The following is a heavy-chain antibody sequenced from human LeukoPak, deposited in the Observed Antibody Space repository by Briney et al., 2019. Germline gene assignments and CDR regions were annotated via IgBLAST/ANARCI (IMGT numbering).Heavy chain of an antibody. Sequence: ASVTVSFKASGYTFTGYYMHWVRQAPGQGLEWMGWINPNSGGTNYAQKFQGRVTMTRDTSISTAYMELSSLRSDDTAVFYCAGSQTGDGYNPPFDYWGQGTLVTVSS. CDR3: AGSQTGDGYNPPFDY. CDR1: GYTFTGYY. D-gene: IGHD5-24*01. CDR2: INPNSGGT. J-gene: IGHJ4*02. V-gene: IGHV1-2*02.